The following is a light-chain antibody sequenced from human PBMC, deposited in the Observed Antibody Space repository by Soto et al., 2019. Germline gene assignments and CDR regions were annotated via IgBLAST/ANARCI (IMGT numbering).Light chain of an antibody. V-gene: IGLV2-14*01. Sequence: QSALTQPASVSGSPGQSITISCTGNSSDVGGYNYVSWYQQHPGKAPKLMIYDVSNRPSGVSNRFSGSKSGNTGSLTISGLQAEDEADYYCSSYTSSSTLLYVFGTGTKLTVL. CDR3: SSYTSSSTLLYV. CDR2: DVS. CDR1: SSDVGGYNY. J-gene: IGLJ1*01.